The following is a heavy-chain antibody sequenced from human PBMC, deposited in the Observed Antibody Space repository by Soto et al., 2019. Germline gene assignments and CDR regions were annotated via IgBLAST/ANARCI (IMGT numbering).Heavy chain of an antibody. V-gene: IGHV1-2*02. Sequence: ASLQVSCEASGYRFTGYGLHWVRPATGQGRQVLGWINPKSGATDYAQKFQGRVTMTREMSTNTAYLELSGLRSDDTADDTAVYYCAKSNYGGDDYFQYGLDVWGQGTTVTVSS. CDR3: VYYCAKSNYGGDDYFQYGLDV. D-gene: IGHD2-21*02. CDR1: GYRFTGYG. CDR2: INPKSGAT. J-gene: IGHJ6*02.